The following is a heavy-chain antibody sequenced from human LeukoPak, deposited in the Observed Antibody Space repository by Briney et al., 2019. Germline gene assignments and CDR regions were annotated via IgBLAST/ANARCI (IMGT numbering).Heavy chain of an antibody. Sequence: PSETLSLTCAGYGVSFSGYYWSWIRQPPGKGLEWIGEINHSRSTNYNPSLKSRVTISVGTCKNQFSLKLRSVTAADADVYYCARGWYYDCWSGYYGSGYYYGMDVWGQGTTVTVSS. CDR1: GVSFSGYY. CDR3: ARGWYYDCWSGYYGSGYYYGMDV. D-gene: IGHD3-3*01. CDR2: INHSRST. V-gene: IGHV4-34*01. J-gene: IGHJ6*02.